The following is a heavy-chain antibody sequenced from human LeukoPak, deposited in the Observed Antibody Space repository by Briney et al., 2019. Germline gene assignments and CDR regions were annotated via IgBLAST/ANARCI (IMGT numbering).Heavy chain of an antibody. D-gene: IGHD3-10*01. J-gene: IGHJ5*02. Sequence: PGGSLRLSCAASGFTFSSYGMHWVRQAPGKGLEWVAVISFDAYNKYYVDSVKGRFTISRDNSKNTLYLQMDSLRAEDTAVYYCARVLLGSWDWFDPWGQGTLVTVSS. CDR2: ISFDAYNK. CDR3: ARVLLGSWDWFDP. V-gene: IGHV3-30*03. CDR1: GFTFSSYG.